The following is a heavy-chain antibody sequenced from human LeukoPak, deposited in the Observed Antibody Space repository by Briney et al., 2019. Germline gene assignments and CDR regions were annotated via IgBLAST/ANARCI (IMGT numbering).Heavy chain of an antibody. Sequence: SETLSLTCTVSGGSISSSSCYWGWIRQPPGKGLVLIGSIYYSGSTYYNPSRKSRVTISVDTSKNQFSLKLSSVTAADTAVYYCASTRYGSGSWLALFDPWGQGTLLTVSS. J-gene: IGHJ5*02. D-gene: IGHD3-10*01. CDR2: IYYSGST. CDR1: GGSISSSSCY. V-gene: IGHV4-39*01. CDR3: ASTRYGSGSWLALFDP.